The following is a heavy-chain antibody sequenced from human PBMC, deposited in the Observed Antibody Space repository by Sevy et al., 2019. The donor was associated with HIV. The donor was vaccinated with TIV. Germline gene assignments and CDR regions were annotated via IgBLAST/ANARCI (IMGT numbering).Heavy chain of an antibody. D-gene: IGHD6-6*01. V-gene: IGHV3-30*18. CDR3: AKDRGHEYSSSSGKYYYDGMDV. Sequence: GGSLRLSCAASGFTFSSYGMHWVRQAPGKGLEWVAVISYDGSNKYYADSVKGRFTISRDNSKNTLYLQMNSLRAEDTAGDYCAKDRGHEYSSSSGKYYYDGMDVWGQGTTVTVSS. CDR1: GFTFSSYG. CDR2: ISYDGSNK. J-gene: IGHJ6*02.